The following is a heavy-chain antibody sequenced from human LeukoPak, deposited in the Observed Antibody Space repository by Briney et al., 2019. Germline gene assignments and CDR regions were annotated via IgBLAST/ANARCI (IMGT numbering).Heavy chain of an antibody. V-gene: IGHV4-4*07. Sequence: SETLSLICTVSGGSISSYYWSWIRQPAGKGLEWIGRIYTSGSTYYNPSLKSRVTMSVDTSKNQFSLRLTTVTAADTAVYYCARDSNLEYSSSRGLGRWGQGTLVTVSS. J-gene: IGHJ4*02. CDR1: GGSISSYY. CDR2: IYTSGST. CDR3: ARDSNLEYSSSRGLGR. D-gene: IGHD6-6*01.